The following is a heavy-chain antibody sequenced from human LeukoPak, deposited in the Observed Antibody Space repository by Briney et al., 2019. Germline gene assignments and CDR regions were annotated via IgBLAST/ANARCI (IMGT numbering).Heavy chain of an antibody. J-gene: IGHJ5*02. CDR1: GFTFSSQA. CDR3: AKRRSATTTDWFDP. CDR2: ISGSGGKT. Sequence: PGGSLRLSCAASGFTFSSQAMSWVRQAPGKGLEWVSVISGSGGKTYYADSVKGRFTISKDNSKNTLYLQINSLRAEDTAVYYCAKRRSATTTDWFDPWGQGTLVTVSS. V-gene: IGHV3-23*01. D-gene: IGHD1-14*01.